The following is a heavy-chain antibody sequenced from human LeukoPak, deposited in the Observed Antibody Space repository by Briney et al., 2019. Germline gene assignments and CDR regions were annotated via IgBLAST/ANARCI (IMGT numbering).Heavy chain of an antibody. V-gene: IGHV1-46*01. CDR3: ARGGEADDAFDI. CDR2: INPSGGST. Sequence: GASVKVSCKASGYTFTSYYMHWVRQAPGQGLEWMGIINPSGGSTSYAQKFQGRVTMTRDTSISTAYMELSRLRSDDTAVYYCARGGEADDAFDIWGQGTMVTVSS. CDR1: GYTFTSYY. J-gene: IGHJ3*02.